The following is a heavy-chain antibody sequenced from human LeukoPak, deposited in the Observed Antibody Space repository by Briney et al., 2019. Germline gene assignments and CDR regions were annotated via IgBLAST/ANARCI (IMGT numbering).Heavy chain of an antibody. V-gene: IGHV3-23*01. Sequence: PGGALRLCCAASGITFSSYAMSRVPQAPGKGLEWVSGISGSGSSTYYADSVKDRFTISRDNSKNTLYLQMNSLRAEDTAVYYCAKWGIVVVPAASVWGQGTTVTVSS. J-gene: IGHJ6*02. CDR1: GITFSSYA. D-gene: IGHD2-2*01. CDR3: AKWGIVVVPAASV. CDR2: ISGSGSST.